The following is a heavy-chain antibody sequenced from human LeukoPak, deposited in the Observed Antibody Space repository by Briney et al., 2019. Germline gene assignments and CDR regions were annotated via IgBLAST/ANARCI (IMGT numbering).Heavy chain of an antibody. CDR1: GGSISSYY. CDR2: IYTSGST. V-gene: IGHV4-4*07. J-gene: IGHJ1*01. D-gene: IGHD6-19*01. Sequence: SETLSLTCTVSGGSISSYYWSWIRQPAGKGLEWIGRIYTSGSTNYNPSLKSRVTMSVDTSKNQFSLKLSSVTAADTAVYYCASARACVAAVAGYEHFQHWGQGTLVNVSS. CDR3: ASARACVAAVAGYEHFQH.